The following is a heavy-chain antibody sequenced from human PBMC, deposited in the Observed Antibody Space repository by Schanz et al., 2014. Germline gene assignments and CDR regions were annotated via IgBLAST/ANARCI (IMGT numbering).Heavy chain of an antibody. D-gene: IGHD1-26*01. CDR2: TSTDGTKT. V-gene: IGHV3-30*04. CDR3: TRDRGAFITHNYALDL. J-gene: IGHJ3*01. CDR1: GFTFRGHA. Sequence: QVQLVESGGGVVQPGRSLRLSCAASGFTFRGHATHWVRQAPGKGVEKVAVTSTDGTKTFYAASVRGRFTISRDNSKKTMYLQMHRLSSEDTAVYYFTRDRGAFITHNYALDLWGQGTMVSVSS.